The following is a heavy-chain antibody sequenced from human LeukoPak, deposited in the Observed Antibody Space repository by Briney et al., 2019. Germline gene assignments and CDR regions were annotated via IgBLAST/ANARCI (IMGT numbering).Heavy chain of an antibody. Sequence: SETLSLTCTVSGGSISSSSYYWGWIRQPPGKGLEWIGSIYYSGSTRYNPSLKSRVTISVDRSKNQFSLKLSSVTAGDTAVYFCARRYYYGSGSPEYWRQGTQVTVSS. V-gene: IGHV4-39*01. D-gene: IGHD3-10*01. CDR3: ARRYYYGSGSPEY. J-gene: IGHJ4*02. CDR2: IYYSGST. CDR1: GGSISSSSYY.